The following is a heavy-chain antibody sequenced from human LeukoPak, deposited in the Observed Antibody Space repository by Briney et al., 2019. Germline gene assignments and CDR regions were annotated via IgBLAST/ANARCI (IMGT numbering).Heavy chain of an antibody. CDR1: GFTFSSYG. D-gene: IGHD5-12*01. CDR3: AKSFLRLRFRGGFDY. CDR2: ISYDGSNK. V-gene: IGHV3-30*18. Sequence: GGSLRLSCAASGFTFSSYGMHWVRQAPGKGLEWVAVISYDGSNKYYADSVKGRFTISRDNSKNTLYLQMNSLRAEDTAVYYCAKSFLRLRFRGGFDYWGQGTLVTVSS. J-gene: IGHJ4*02.